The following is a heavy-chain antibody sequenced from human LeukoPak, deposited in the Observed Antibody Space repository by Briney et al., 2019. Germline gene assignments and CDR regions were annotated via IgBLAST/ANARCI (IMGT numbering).Heavy chain of an antibody. Sequence: GGSLRLSCAASGFTFSSYSMNWVRQAPGKGLEWVSSISSSSSYIYYADSVKGRFTISRDNAKNSLYLQMNSLRAEDTAVYYCARDHPDTAMDLWGQGTLVTVSS. CDR3: ARDHPDTAMDL. CDR1: GFTFSSYS. D-gene: IGHD5-18*01. V-gene: IGHV3-21*01. CDR2: ISSSSSYI. J-gene: IGHJ5*02.